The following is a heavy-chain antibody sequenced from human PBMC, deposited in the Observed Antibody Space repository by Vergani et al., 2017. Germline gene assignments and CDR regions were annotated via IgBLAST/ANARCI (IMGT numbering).Heavy chain of an antibody. CDR1: GGSISNNNW. J-gene: IGHJ3*02. CDR2: VCHSGST. CDR3: VRQWRLQGAFDI. Sequence: QVQLQESGPGLVKPPGTLSLTCTVSGGSISNNNWWSWVRQPPGKGLGWIGEVCHSGSTNYNPSLKSRVTISVDKSKNQISLKLRSVTAADTAVYYCVRQWRLQGAFDIWGQGTMVTVSS. V-gene: IGHV4-4*03. D-gene: IGHD2-8*01.